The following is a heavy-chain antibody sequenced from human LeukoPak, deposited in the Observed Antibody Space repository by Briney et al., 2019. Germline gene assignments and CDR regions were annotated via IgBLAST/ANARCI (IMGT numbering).Heavy chain of an antibody. CDR3: ARGRIAVAGTRYYYYYMDV. Sequence: ASVKVSCKASGYTFTSYDINWVRQATGQGLEWMGWMNPNSGNTGYAQKFQGRVTITRNTSISTAYMELSSLRSEDTAVYYCARGRIAVAGTRYYYYYMDVWGKGTTVTVSS. J-gene: IGHJ6*03. V-gene: IGHV1-8*03. CDR2: MNPNSGNT. D-gene: IGHD6-19*01. CDR1: GYTFTSYD.